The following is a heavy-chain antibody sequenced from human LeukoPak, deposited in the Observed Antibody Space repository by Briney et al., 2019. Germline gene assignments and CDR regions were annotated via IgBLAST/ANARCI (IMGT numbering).Heavy chain of an antibody. CDR1: GFTFSSYW. V-gene: IGHV3-74*01. J-gene: IGHJ4*02. CDR2: INSDGRST. CDR3: ALSREAAGTVFDD. Sequence: GGSLRLSCAASGFTFSSYWMHWVRQAPGKGLVWVSRINSDGRSTTYADSVKGRFTISRDNAKNTPYLQMNSLRAEDTAVYYCALSREAAGTVFDDWGQGTLVTVSS. D-gene: IGHD6-13*01.